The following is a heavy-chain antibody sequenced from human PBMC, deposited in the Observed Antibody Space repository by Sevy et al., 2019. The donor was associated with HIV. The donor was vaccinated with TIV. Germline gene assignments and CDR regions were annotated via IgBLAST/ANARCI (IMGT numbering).Heavy chain of an antibody. D-gene: IGHD3-3*01. CDR1: GFTFSTYS. Sequence: GGSLRLSCAASGFTFSTYSMNWVRQAPGRGLEWLSYISGSSGTIYYADSVKGRFTISRDNAKNSLFLQMNTLRAEDTAVYYCARVLQYYDLDYCDYWGQGTLVTVSS. V-gene: IGHV3-48*01. J-gene: IGHJ4*02. CDR2: ISGSSGTI. CDR3: ARVLQYYDLDYCDY.